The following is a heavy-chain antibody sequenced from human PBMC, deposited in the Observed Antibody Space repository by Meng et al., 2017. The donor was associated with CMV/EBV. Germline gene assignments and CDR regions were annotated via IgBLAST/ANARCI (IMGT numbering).Heavy chain of an antibody. CDR3: ARDNRRGGVDY. D-gene: IGHD3-3*01. CDR2: IYYSGST. CDR1: GGSISSGDYY. V-gene: IGHV4-30-4*08. Sequence: QVQLQEPGPGLVKPSQTRSPTCTVSGGSISSGDYYWSWIRQPPGKGLEWIGYIYYSGSTYYNPSLKSRVTISVDTSKNQFSPKLSSVTAADTAVYYCARDNRRGGVDYWGQGTLVTVSS. J-gene: IGHJ4*02.